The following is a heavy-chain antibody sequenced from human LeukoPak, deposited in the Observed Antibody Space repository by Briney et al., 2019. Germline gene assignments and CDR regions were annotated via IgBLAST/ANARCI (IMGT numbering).Heavy chain of an antibody. CDR3: ARGVRIAVAGYIDY. V-gene: IGHV3-23*01. Sequence: GGSLRLSCAASDFNFVTYGMTWVRQAPGKGLEWVSSISGGGDVTYFADSVKGRFTISRDNSKNTLYLQMNSLRAEDTAVYYCARGVRIAVAGYIDYWGQGTLVTVSS. CDR1: DFNFVTYG. CDR2: ISGGGDVT. J-gene: IGHJ4*02. D-gene: IGHD6-19*01.